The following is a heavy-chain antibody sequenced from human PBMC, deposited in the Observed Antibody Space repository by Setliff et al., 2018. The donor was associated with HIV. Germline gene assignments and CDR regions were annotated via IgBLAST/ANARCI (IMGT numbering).Heavy chain of an antibody. CDR2: IYSGGST. V-gene: IGHV3-66*02. D-gene: IGHD5-12*01. Sequence: GGSLRLSCAASGFTVSSNYMSWVRQAPGKGLEWVSVIYSGGSTNYADFVKGRFTISRDSSKNTLDLQMNRLRGEDTAVYYCARVSGYGLRGFDPWGQGTLVTVSS. J-gene: IGHJ5*02. CDR1: GFTVSSNY. CDR3: ARVSGYGLRGFDP.